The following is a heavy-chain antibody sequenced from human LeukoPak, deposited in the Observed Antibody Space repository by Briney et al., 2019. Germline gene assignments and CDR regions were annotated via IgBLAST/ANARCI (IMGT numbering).Heavy chain of an antibody. V-gene: IGHV3-11*03. CDR1: GFTFSDYY. CDR2: ISSSSYT. D-gene: IGHD3-10*01. J-gene: IGHJ4*02. CDR3: ATWGTGSYRVNYFDY. Sequence: GGSLRLSCAASGFTFSDYYMSWIRQAPGKGLEWVSYISSSSYTNYADSVKGRFTISRDNAKNSLYPQMNSLRAEDTAVYYCATWGTGSYRVNYFDYWGQGTLVTVSS.